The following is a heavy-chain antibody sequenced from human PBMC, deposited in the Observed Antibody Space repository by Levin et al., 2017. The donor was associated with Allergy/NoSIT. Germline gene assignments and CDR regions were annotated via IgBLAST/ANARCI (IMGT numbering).Heavy chain of an antibody. CDR1: GFTFSSYA. D-gene: IGHD3-9*01. CDR2: ISGSGGST. V-gene: IGHV3-23*01. Sequence: GESLKISCAASGFTFSSYAMSWVRQAPGKGLEWVSAISGSGGSTYYADSVKGRFTISRDHSKNTLYLQMNSLRADDTAVYFCAKDKMGYYDILTGYDFFDYWGQGTLVTVSS. CDR3: AKDKMGYYDILTGYDFFDY. J-gene: IGHJ4*02.